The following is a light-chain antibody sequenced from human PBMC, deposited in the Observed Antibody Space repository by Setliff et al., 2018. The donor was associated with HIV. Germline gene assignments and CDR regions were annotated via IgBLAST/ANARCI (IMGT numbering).Light chain of an antibody. CDR1: RNDVGRYDL. J-gene: IGLJ1*01. Sequence: SALAQPASVSGSPGQSITISCSGTRNDVGRYDLVSWYQQHPGKAPKLMIYQASRRPSGASNRFSASKSGNTASLTISGLQAEDEADYYCCSNTGSNTYVFGTGTKV. CDR2: QAS. V-gene: IGLV2-23*01. CDR3: CSNTGSNTYV.